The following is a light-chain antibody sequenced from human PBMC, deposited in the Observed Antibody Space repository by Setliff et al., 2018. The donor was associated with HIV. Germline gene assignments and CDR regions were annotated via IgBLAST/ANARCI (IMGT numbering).Light chain of an antibody. V-gene: IGLV2-23*02. J-gene: IGLJ1*01. CDR2: EVS. CDR3: CSYASTGSFV. Sequence: QSVLTQPAYVSGSPGQSITISCAGTSSDVGSYNFVSWYQQHPGKAPKLIIYEVSQWPSGVSNHFSGSKSGNTASLTISGLQTEDEAEYYCCSYASTGSFVFGTGTKVTVL. CDR1: SSDVGSYNF.